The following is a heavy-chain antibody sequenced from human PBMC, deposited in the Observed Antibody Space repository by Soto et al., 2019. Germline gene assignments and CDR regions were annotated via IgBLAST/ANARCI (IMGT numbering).Heavy chain of an antibody. CDR1: GGSFSGYY. J-gene: IGHJ4*02. D-gene: IGHD6-19*01. Sequence: QVQLQQWGAGLLKPSETLSLTCAVYGGSFSGYYWSWIRQPPGKGLEWIGEINHSGSTNYNPSLKRRVTISVDTSKNQFSLKLSSVTAADTAVYYCARARQWRVRGPFDYWGQGTLVTVSS. CDR2: INHSGST. CDR3: ARARQWRVRGPFDY. V-gene: IGHV4-34*01.